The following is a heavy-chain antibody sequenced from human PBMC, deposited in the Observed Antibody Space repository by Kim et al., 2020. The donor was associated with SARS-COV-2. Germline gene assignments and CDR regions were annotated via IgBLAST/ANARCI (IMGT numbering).Heavy chain of an antibody. Sequence: GGSLRLSCAASGFTFSSYAMYWVRQAPGKGLEWVSLISSDGSKNYYADSVKGRFAVSRDNSKNTLYLQMNSRKAEDTAVFYWARAGGGYSSGWIDSWC. J-gene: IGHJ5*01. D-gene: IGHD2-15*01. CDR3: ARAGGGYSSGWIDS. CDR1: GFTFSSYA. V-gene: IGHV3-30*09. CDR2: ISSDGSKN.